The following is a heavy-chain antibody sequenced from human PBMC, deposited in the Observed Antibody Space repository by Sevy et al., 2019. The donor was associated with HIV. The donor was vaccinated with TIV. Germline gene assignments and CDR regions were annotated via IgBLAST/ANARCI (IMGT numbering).Heavy chain of an antibody. CDR2: INGYDIGT. D-gene: IGHD2-8*02. CDR3: LGRRGSTAFT. CDR1: GFTFSPYW. Sequence: GESLKISCAASGFTFSPYWMHWVRQAPGKGLVWVSHINGYDIGTSCADSVKGRFTISRDNAKSTLYLQMNSLRVEDTAVYYCLGRRGSTAFTRGQGTLVTVSS. V-gene: IGHV3-74*03. J-gene: IGHJ4*02.